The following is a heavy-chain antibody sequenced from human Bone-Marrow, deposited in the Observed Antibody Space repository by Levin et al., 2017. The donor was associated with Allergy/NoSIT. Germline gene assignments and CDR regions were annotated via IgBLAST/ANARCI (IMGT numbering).Heavy chain of an antibody. CDR3: ARDADH. CDR2: IHYSGST. V-gene: IGHV4-61*01. CDR1: GGSVSSSSYY. J-gene: IGHJ5*02. Sequence: PSETLSLTCTVSGGSVSSSSYYWSWIRQPPGKGLEWIGYIHYSGSTNYNPSLKSRVTISVDTSKNQFSLKLSSVTAADTAVYYCARDADHWGQGTLVTVSS.